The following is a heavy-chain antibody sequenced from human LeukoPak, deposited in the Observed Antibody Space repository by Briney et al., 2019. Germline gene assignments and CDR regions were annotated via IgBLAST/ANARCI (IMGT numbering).Heavy chain of an antibody. V-gene: IGHV1-69*04. CDR1: GGTFSSYA. CDR3: ASTYYYDSSGSPAFDY. J-gene: IGHJ4*02. Sequence: VASVKVSCKASGGTFSSYAISWVRQAPGQGLEWMGRVIPILGIANYAQKFQGRVTITADKSTSTAYMELSSLRSEDTAVYYCASTYYYDSSGSPAFDYWGQGTLVTVSP. D-gene: IGHD3-22*01. CDR2: VIPILGIA.